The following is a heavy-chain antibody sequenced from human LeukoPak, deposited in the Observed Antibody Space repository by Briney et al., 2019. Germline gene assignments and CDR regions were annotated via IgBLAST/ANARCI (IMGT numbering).Heavy chain of an antibody. CDR3: ASFSRYFDWWIADY. CDR2: INPNSGGT. V-gene: IGHV1-2*02. Sequence: ASVNVSCKASGYTFTGYYMHWVRQAPGQGLEWMGWINPNSGGTNYAQKFQGRVTMTRDTSISTAYMELSRLRSDDTAVYYCASFSRYFDWWIADYWGQGTLVTVSS. J-gene: IGHJ4*02. CDR1: GYTFTGYY. D-gene: IGHD3-9*01.